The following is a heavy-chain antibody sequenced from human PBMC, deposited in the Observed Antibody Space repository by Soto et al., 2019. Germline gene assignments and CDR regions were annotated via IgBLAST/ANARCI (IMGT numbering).Heavy chain of an antibody. CDR2: ISAYNGNT. V-gene: IGHV1-18*01. CDR3: ARDVGRQLGSYGMDV. CDR1: GYTFTSYG. Sequence: QFQLVQSGAEVKKPGASVKVSCKASGYTFTSYGISWVRQAPGQGLEWMGWISAYNGNTNYAQKLQGRVTMTTDTTTSTPYRELRRLRSVDTAVDYCARDVGRQLGSYGMDVWGQGTTVTVSS. D-gene: IGHD6-13*01. J-gene: IGHJ6*02.